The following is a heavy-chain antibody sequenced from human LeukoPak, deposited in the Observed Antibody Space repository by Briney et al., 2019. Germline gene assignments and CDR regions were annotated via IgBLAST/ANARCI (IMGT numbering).Heavy chain of an antibody. CDR1: GFTFTRSA. J-gene: IGHJ3*02. V-gene: IGHV1-58*02. CDR2: IVVGSGNT. D-gene: IGHD3-22*01. CDR3: AAADYYDSSGYYPYAFHI. Sequence: SVKVSCKASGFTFTRSAMQWVRQARGQRLEWIGWIVVGSGNTNYAQTLQERVTITRDMSTSTAYMELSSLRSEDTAVYYCAAADYYDSSGYYPYAFHIWGQGTMVTVSS.